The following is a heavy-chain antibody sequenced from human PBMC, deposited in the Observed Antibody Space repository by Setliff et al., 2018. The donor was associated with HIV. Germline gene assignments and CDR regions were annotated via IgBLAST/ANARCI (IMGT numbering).Heavy chain of an antibody. CDR2: MHNSGST. CDR1: GDSISSSAYY. CDR3: ARLGPSIDPRWLQYFDY. D-gene: IGHD5-12*01. V-gene: IGHV4-39*07. J-gene: IGHJ4*02. Sequence: PSETLSLTCTVSGDSISSSAYYWGWIRQPPGKGLEWIGSMHNSGSTYYNPSVKSRVTISVDTSKNQFSLKLSSVTAADTAVYYCARLGPSIDPRWLQYFDYWGQGTLVTVSS.